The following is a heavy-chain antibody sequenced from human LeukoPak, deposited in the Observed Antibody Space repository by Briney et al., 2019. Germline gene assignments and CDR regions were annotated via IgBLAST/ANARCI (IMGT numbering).Heavy chain of an antibody. CDR2: MNPNSGNR. CDR1: GYTFTSYY. J-gene: IGHJ4*02. D-gene: IGHD5-12*01. V-gene: IGHV1-8*03. Sequence: ASVKVSCKASGYTFTSYYINWVRQATGQGLEWMGWMNPNSGNRGYAPRFQGRVTITRNTSISTAYMELSSLRSDDTAVYYCARGLYSGSDPTDFWGQGTLVTVST. CDR3: ARGLYSGSDPTDF.